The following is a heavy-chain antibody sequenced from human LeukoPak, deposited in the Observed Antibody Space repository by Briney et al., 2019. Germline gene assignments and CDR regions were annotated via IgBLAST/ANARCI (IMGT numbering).Heavy chain of an antibody. CDR3: ARDWPFITVVRGDTNWFDP. CDR1: GYIFTSYG. Sequence: ASVKVSCKASGYIFTSYGISWVRQAPGQGLEWMGWISAYNGNTDYAQKFQGRVTMTTDTSTSTAYMDLRSLRSDDTAVYYCARDWPFITVVRGDTNWFDPWGQGTLVTVSS. CDR2: ISAYNGNT. D-gene: IGHD3-10*01. J-gene: IGHJ5*02. V-gene: IGHV1-18*01.